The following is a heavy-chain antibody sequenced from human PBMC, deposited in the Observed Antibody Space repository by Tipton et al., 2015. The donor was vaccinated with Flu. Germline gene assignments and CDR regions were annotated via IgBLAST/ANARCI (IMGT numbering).Heavy chain of an antibody. CDR2: INPNTGDT. CDR1: GFTLSDYY. J-gene: IGHJ3*01. V-gene: IGHV1-2*06. CDR3: ANRGDDFDV. Sequence: VQLVQSGAEVKKPGASVKVSCKASGFTLSDYYMHWGRQAPGQGLEWLGRINPNTGDTQYAQKFQGRVTMTRDTSISAAYMDLTPLRSDDTAVYYCANRGDDFDVWGQGTMVTVSS.